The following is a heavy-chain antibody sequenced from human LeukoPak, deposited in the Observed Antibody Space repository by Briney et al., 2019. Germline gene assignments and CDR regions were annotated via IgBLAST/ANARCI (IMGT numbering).Heavy chain of an antibody. CDR1: GGSLISGGYY. CDR2: IYYSGST. J-gene: IGHJ6*02. V-gene: IGHV4-31*03. Sequence: SETPSLTCTVSGGSLISGGYYWSWIRQHPGKGLEWIGYIYYSGSTFYNPSLKSRVTISLDTSKNQFSLKLSSVTAADTAVYYCASSEATTTPPPYGMDVWGQGTTVTVSS. CDR3: ASSEATTTPPPYGMDV. D-gene: IGHD5-12*01.